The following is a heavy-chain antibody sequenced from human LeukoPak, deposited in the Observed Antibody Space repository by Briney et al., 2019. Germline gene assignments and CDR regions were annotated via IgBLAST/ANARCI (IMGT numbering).Heavy chain of an antibody. J-gene: IGHJ6*03. CDR2: ISYDGSNK. V-gene: IGHV3-30*03. Sequence: GGSLRLSCAASGFTFSDYYMSWIRQAPGKGLEWVAVISYDGSNKYYADSVKGRFTISRDNSKNTLYLQMNSLRAEDTAVYYCARDYYDFWSGYFNYYYYYMDVWGKGTTVTVSS. CDR3: ARDYYDFWSGYFNYYYYYMDV. D-gene: IGHD3-3*01. CDR1: GFTFSDYY.